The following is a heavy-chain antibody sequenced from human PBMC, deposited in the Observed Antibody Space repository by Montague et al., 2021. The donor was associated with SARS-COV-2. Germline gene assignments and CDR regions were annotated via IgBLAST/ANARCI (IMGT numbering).Heavy chain of an antibody. J-gene: IGHJ6*02. CDR1: GGSISGYY. D-gene: IGHD2-2*01. CDR2: IYSSGST. Sequence: SETLSLTCTVSGGSISGYYWNWIRQPPGKGLEWIGYIYSSGSTNYNPSLKSRVTMSVDTSKNQLSLHLISVTAADTAVYYCARDTLVASCYYYGVDVWGQGTTVTVAS. V-gene: IGHV4-59*13. CDR3: ARDTLVASCYYYGVDV.